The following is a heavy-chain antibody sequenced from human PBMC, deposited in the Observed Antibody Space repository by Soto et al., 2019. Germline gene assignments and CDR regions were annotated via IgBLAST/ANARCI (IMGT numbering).Heavy chain of an antibody. D-gene: IGHD3-9*01. J-gene: IGHJ3*02. V-gene: IGHV4-59*01. CDR3: ARVPGTYYDILTGYLPTDAFDI. Sequence: SETLSLTCTVSGGSISSYYWSWVRQPPGKGLEWIGYIYYSGSTNYNPSLKSRVTISVDTSKNQFSLKLSSVTAADTAVYYCARVPGTYYDILTGYLPTDAFDIWGQGTMVTVSS. CDR1: GGSISSYY. CDR2: IYYSGST.